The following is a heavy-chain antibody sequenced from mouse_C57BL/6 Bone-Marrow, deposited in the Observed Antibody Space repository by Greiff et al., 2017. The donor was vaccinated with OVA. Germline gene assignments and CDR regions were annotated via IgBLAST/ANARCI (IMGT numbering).Heavy chain of an antibody. CDR2: IYPGSGST. D-gene: IGHD1-1*01. Sequence: QVQLQQPGAELVKPGASVKMSCKASGYTFTSYWITWVKQRPGQGLEWIGDIYPGSGSTNYNEKFKSKATLTVDTSSSTAYMQLSSLTSEDSAVYYCARGIPIYYYGSSYFDYWGQGTTLTVSS. V-gene: IGHV1-55*01. CDR1: GYTFTSYW. CDR3: ARGIPIYYYGSSYFDY. J-gene: IGHJ2*01.